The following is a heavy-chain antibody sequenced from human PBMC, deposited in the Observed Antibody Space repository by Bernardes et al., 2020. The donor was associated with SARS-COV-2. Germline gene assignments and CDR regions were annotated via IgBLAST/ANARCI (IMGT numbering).Heavy chain of an antibody. Sequence: GGSLRLSCAVSGFTVSSKYMSWVRQAPGKGLEWVSVIYSGASTSYADSVKGRFTISRDESKNTLYLQMKSLRAEDTAVYYCARLGGDWYTDPFDYWGQGTQVTVSS. D-gene: IGHD2-21*02. CDR3: ARLGGDWYTDPFDY. J-gene: IGHJ4*02. CDR2: IYSGAST. CDR1: GFTVSSKY. V-gene: IGHV3-53*01.